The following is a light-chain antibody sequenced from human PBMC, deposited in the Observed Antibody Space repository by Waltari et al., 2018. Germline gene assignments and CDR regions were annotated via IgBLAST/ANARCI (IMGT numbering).Light chain of an antibody. CDR3: MQSLQTPIT. J-gene: IGKJ5*01. CDR2: LGS. CDR1: QSLLHRIGYNY. Sequence: DIVMTQSPLSLPVTPGEPASIPCRSSQSLLHRIGYNYLDWYLQKPGQSPQLLIYLGSTRASGVPDRFSGSVSGTDFTLKISAVEAEDVGIYYCMQSLQTPITFGQGTRLEIK. V-gene: IGKV2-28*01.